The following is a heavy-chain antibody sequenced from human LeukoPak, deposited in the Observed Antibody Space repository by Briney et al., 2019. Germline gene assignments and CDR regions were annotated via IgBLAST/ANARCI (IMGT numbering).Heavy chain of an antibody. J-gene: IGHJ4*02. CDR2: ISSSSSYI. CDR3: ARGMDTAMVNYFDY. D-gene: IGHD5-18*01. CDR1: GFTFSSYS. V-gene: IGHV3-21*01. Sequence: GGSLRLSCAASGFTFSSYSMNWVRQAPGKGLEWVSSISSSSSYIYYADSVKGRFTISRDNAKNSLYLQMNSLRAEDTAVYYCARGMDTAMVNYFDYWGQGTLVTVSS.